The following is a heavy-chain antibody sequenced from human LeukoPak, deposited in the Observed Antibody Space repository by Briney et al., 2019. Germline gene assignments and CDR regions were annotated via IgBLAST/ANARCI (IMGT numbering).Heavy chain of an antibody. D-gene: IGHD3-10*02. CDR1: GFIFSSYT. V-gene: IGHV3-21*01. J-gene: IGHJ6*04. CDR3: AELGITMIGGV. CDR2: ISSSSSYI. Sequence: PGGSLRLSCEASGFIFSSYTMNWIRQAPGKGLEWVSSISSSSSYIYYADSVKGRFTISRDNAKNSLYLQMNSLRAEDTAVYYCAELGITMIGGVWGKRTTVTISS.